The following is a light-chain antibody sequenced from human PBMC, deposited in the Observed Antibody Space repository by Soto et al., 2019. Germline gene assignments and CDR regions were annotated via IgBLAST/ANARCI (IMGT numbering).Light chain of an antibody. CDR3: QSYDSSLSAWV. Sequence: QSVLTQPPSVSGAPGQRVTISCTGSSSNIGAGYDVHWYQQLPGTAPKLLVYGYNNRPSGVPDRFSVSKSGTSASLTITGLQTEDEADYYCQSYDSSLSAWVFDGGTKVTVL. CDR1: SSNIGAGYD. J-gene: IGLJ2*01. V-gene: IGLV1-40*01. CDR2: GYN.